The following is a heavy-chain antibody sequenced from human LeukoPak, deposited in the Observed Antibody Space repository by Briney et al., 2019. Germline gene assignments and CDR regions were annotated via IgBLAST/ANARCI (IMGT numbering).Heavy chain of an antibody. J-gene: IGHJ3*02. CDR1: GFTFSDYY. Sequence: GVSLRLSCAASGFTFSDYYMSWIRQAPGKGLEWVSYISSSGSTIYYADSVKGRFTISRDNAKNSLYLQMNSLRAEDTAVYYCARESILWFREYAFDIWGQGTMVTVSS. D-gene: IGHD3-10*01. CDR3: ARESILWFREYAFDI. V-gene: IGHV3-11*01. CDR2: ISSSGSTI.